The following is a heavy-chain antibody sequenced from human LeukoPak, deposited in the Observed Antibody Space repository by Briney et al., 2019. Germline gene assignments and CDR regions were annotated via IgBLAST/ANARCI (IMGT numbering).Heavy chain of an antibody. D-gene: IGHD2-2*01. J-gene: IGHJ4*02. CDR2: ISAYNGNT. CDR3: ARVVVVPAIMPGYYFDY. Sequence: ASVKVSCKASGYTFTSYGISWVRQAPGQGLEWMGWISAYNGNTNYAQKLQGRVTMTTDTSTSTAYMELRSLRSDDTAVYYCARVVVVPAIMPGYYFDYWGQGTLVTVSS. V-gene: IGHV1-18*01. CDR1: GYTFTSYG.